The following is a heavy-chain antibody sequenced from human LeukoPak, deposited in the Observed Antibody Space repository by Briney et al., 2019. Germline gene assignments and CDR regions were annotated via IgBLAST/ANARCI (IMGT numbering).Heavy chain of an antibody. CDR1: GGPISSYY. J-gene: IGHJ4*02. CDR3: ARWPYCSGANCARDY. CDR2: IYYSGTT. V-gene: IGHV4-59*01. Sequence: SETLSLTCTVSGGPISSYYWSWIRQPPGKGLEWIGYIYYSGTTYYNPSLKSRVTISVDTSKNQFSLKLSSVTAADPAVYYCARWPYCSGANCARDYWGQGTLVTVSS. D-gene: IGHD2-15*01.